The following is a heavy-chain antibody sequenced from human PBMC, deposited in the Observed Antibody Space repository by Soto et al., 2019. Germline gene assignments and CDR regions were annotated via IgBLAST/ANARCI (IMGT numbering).Heavy chain of an antibody. D-gene: IGHD7-27*01. CDR3: ARANWYSEY. Sequence: PSETLSPTCTVSGDSFTNHYWGWIRQPPGKGLEWIGYIYYTGSTNYNPSLKSRVTMSVDTSKNQFSLNLTSLTAADTAIYYCARANWYSEYWGQGTLVTVSS. V-gene: IGHV4-59*11. J-gene: IGHJ4*02. CDR1: GDSFTNHY. CDR2: IYYTGST.